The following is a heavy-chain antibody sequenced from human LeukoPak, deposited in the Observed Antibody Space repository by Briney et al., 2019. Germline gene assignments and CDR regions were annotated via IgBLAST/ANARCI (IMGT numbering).Heavy chain of an antibody. D-gene: IGHD3-22*01. CDR1: GGSFSGYD. J-gene: IGHJ4*02. CDR2: INHSGST. CDR3: ARSHYDSSGSPIFGLGVDY. Sequence: SETLSLTCAVYGGSFSGYDWSWVRQPPGKGLEWIGEINHSGSTNYNPSLKSRVTISVDTSKKQFSLKLSSVTAADTAVYYCARSHYDSSGSPIFGLGVDYWGQGTLVTVSS. V-gene: IGHV4-34*01.